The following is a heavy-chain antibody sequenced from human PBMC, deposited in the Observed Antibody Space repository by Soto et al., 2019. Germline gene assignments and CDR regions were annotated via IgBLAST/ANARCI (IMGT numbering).Heavy chain of an antibody. CDR2: TYYRSKWYN. CDR3: ARDHDYIWGSYRGPFDY. D-gene: IGHD3-16*02. J-gene: IGHJ4*02. Sequence: SQTLSLTCAISGDSVSSNSAAWNWIRQSPSRGLEWLGRTYYRSKWYNDYAVSVKSRITINPDTSKNQFSLQLNSVTPEDTALYYCARDHDYIWGSYRGPFDYWGQGTLVTVSS. V-gene: IGHV6-1*01. CDR1: GDSVSSNSAA.